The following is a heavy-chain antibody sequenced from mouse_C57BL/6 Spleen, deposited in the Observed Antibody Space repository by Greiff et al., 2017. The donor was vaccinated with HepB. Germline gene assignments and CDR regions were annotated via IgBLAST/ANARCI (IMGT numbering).Heavy chain of an antibody. J-gene: IGHJ4*01. CDR1: GYAFSSSW. V-gene: IGHV1-82*01. Sequence: VKLQESGPELVKPGASVKISCKASGYAFSSSWMNWVKQRPGKGLEWIGRIYPGDGDTNYNGKFKGKATLTADKSSSTAYMQLSSLTSEDSAVYFCARSFLYYYGSSVYAMDYWGQGTSVTVSS. D-gene: IGHD1-1*01. CDR2: IYPGDGDT. CDR3: ARSFLYYYGSSVYAMDY.